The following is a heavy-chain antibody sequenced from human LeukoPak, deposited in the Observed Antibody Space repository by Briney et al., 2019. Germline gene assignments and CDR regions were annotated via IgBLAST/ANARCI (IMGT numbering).Heavy chain of an antibody. V-gene: IGHV2-5*01. D-gene: IGHD1-26*01. Sequence: SGPTLVNPTQTLTLTCTFSGFSLTSSGVGVGWIRQPPGKALEWLTLIYWNDEKHYSPSLWTRLTITKDTSNNQVVLTLTNMDPVDTATYYCVRRGLDGSYLDYWGQGTLVTVSS. J-gene: IGHJ4*02. CDR1: GFSLTSSGVG. CDR2: IYWNDEK. CDR3: VRRGLDGSYLDY.